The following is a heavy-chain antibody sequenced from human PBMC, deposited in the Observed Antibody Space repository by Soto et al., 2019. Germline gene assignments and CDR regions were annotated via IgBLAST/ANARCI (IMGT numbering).Heavy chain of an antibody. Sequence: ASVKVSCKASGYTFNIYGITWVRQAPGQGLEWMGWIGGYNGDTNYAQKVQDRVTMTRDTSTSTAYMELRSLRSGDTALYYCARDSTVGREAFDIWGQGTMVTVSS. CDR1: GYTFNIYG. CDR3: ARDSTVGREAFDI. CDR2: IGGYNGDT. D-gene: IGHD4-17*01. V-gene: IGHV1-18*01. J-gene: IGHJ3*02.